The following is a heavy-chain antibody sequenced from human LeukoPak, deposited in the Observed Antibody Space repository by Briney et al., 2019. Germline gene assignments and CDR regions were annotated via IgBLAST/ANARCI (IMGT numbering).Heavy chain of an antibody. Sequence: PSETLSLTCAVYGGSFSGYYWSWIRQPPGKGLEWIGEINHSGSTNYNPSLKSRVTISVDTSKNQFSLKLSSVTAADTAVYYCAREYCSRTSCYPYYYYGMDVWGQGTTVTVSS. J-gene: IGHJ6*02. CDR2: INHSGST. CDR3: AREYCSRTSCYPYYYYGMDV. CDR1: GGSFSGYY. D-gene: IGHD2-2*01. V-gene: IGHV4-34*01.